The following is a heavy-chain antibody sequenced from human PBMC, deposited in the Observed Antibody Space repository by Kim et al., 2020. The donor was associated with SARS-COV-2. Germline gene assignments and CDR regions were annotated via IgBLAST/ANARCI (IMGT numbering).Heavy chain of an antibody. J-gene: IGHJ4*02. CDR3: AKDQSTYYYDSSGYYSVY. V-gene: IGHV3-23*01. Sequence: GGSLRLSCAASGFTFSSYAMSWVRQAPGKGLEWVSAISGSGGSTYYADSVKGRFTISRDNSKNTLYLQMNSMRAEDTAAYYCAKDQSTYYYDSSGYYSVYWGQGPLVTVSS. CDR1: GFTFSSYA. D-gene: IGHD3-22*01. CDR2: ISGSGGST.